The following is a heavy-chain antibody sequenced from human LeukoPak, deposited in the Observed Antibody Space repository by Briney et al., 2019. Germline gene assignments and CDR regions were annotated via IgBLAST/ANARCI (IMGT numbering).Heavy chain of an antibody. CDR3: AKVSLLWFGGLSAGWFDP. V-gene: IGHV3-23*01. CDR2: ISGSGGST. CDR1: GFSFSDYA. J-gene: IGHJ5*02. Sequence: PGRSLRLSCAASGFSFSDYALHWVRQAPGKGLEWVSAISGSGGSTYYADSVKGRFTISRDNSKNTLYLQMNSLRAEDTAVYYCAKVSLLWFGGLSAGWFDPWGQGTLVTLSS. D-gene: IGHD3-10*01.